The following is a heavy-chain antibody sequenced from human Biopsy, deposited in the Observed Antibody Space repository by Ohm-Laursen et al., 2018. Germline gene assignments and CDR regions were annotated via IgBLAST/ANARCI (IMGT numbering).Heavy chain of an antibody. V-gene: IGHV4-59*07. CDR2: IYYSGST. Sequence: SDTLCLTCTVSGGYISSDYWSWIRKTPGKGLEWIGYIYYSGSTNYNPSLKSRVTISVDTSKNQFSLRLNSVTAADTAVYYCARATNSTGWPYYYFYGMDVWGQGTTVTVSS. CDR3: ARATNSTGWPYYYFYGMDV. J-gene: IGHJ6*02. D-gene: IGHD2/OR15-2a*01. CDR1: GGYISSDY.